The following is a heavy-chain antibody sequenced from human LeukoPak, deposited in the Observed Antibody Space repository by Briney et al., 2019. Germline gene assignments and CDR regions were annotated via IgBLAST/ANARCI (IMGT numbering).Heavy chain of an antibody. CDR2: VSPDNGNT. J-gene: IGHJ2*01. CDR3: AREGGGSVWYFDL. CDR1: GYTFTTSA. D-gene: IGHD6-25*01. Sequence: ASVKVSCKASGYTFTTSAITWVRQAPGQGLEWMGWVSPDNGNTNSAQKLQGRVTMTTDTSTSTVYMELRSLRSDDTAVYYCAREGGGSVWYFDLWGRGTLVTVSS. V-gene: IGHV1-18*01.